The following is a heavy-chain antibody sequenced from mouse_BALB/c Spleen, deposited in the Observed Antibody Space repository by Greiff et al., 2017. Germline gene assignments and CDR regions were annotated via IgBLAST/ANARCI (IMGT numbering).Heavy chain of an antibody. V-gene: IGHV1S26*01. CDR2: INPSSGYT. Sequence: VQLQQSGAELVRPGASVTLSCKASGYTFTSYTMHWVKQRPGQGLEWIGYINPSSGYTNCNQKFKDKATLTADKSSSTAYMQLSSLTSEDSAVYYCARKDSYYRYDRFAYWGQGTLVTVSA. CDR1: GYTFTSYT. CDR3: ARKDSYYRYDRFAY. D-gene: IGHD2-14*01. J-gene: IGHJ3*01.